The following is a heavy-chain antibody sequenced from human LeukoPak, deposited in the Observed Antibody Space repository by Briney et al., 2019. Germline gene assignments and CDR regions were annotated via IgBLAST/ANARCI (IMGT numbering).Heavy chain of an antibody. CDR3: ARGWISDSFDY. D-gene: IGHD5-12*01. J-gene: IGHJ4*02. CDR1: GFTFSSYE. CDR2: ISSSGSNI. Sequence: GGSLRLSCAASGFTFSSYEMNWVRQAPGKGLEWVSYISSSGSNIYYADSVKGRFTISRDNAKNSPYLQMNSLRAEDTAVYYCARGWISDSFDYWGQGTLVTVSS. V-gene: IGHV3-48*03.